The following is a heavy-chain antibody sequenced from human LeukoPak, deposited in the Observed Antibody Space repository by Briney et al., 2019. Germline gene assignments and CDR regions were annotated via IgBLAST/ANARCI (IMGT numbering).Heavy chain of an antibody. CDR2: IYPGDSDT. CDR1: GYSSTSYW. V-gene: IGHV5-51*01. Sequence: GESLKISCKGSGYSSTSYWIGWVRQMPGKGLEWMGIIYPGDSDTRYSPSFQGQVTISADKSISTAYLQWSSLKASDTAMYYCARGAAGSWDYYGRDVWGQGTTVHVS. D-gene: IGHD6-13*01. CDR3: ARGAAGSWDYYGRDV. J-gene: IGHJ6*02.